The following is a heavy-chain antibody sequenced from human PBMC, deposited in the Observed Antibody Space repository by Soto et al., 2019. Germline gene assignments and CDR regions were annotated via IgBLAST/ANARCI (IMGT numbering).Heavy chain of an antibody. J-gene: IGHJ3*01. D-gene: IGHD5-18*01. CDR3: SCVDTAMVIVGVFDC. Sequence: AVKLSCKASGYTFTSYGISWVRQAPGQGLEWMGWISAYNGNTNYAQKLQGRVTMTTDTSTSTDYMELRSLRSDDTAVYFCSCVDTAMVIVGVFDCWGQGTMVTVSS. V-gene: IGHV1-18*01. CDR2: ISAYNGNT. CDR1: GYTFTSYG.